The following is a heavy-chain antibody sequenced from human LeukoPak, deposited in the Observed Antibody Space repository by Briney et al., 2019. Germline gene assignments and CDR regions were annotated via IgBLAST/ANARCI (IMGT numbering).Heavy chain of an antibody. Sequence: SETLSLTCTVSGVSISIGGYYGSWIRQLPGKGLEWIGYVYYTGNTYENPSLKSRVSMSIETSKRQFSLKLSSVTAADTAVYYCARDVRGYGTLDYWGQGALVTVSS. D-gene: IGHD5-12*01. CDR1: GVSISIGGYY. CDR2: VYYTGNT. CDR3: ARDVRGYGTLDY. J-gene: IGHJ4*02. V-gene: IGHV4-31*02.